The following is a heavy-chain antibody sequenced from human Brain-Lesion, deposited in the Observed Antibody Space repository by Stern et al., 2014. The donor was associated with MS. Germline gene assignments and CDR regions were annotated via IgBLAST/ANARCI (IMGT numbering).Heavy chain of an antibody. D-gene: IGHD5-12*01. CDR3: AREGGDDDDYYGLDV. V-gene: IGHV3-53*04. CDR2: IYASGTT. CDR1: GLTVANEY. Sequence: EVQLVESGGGLVQPGGSLRLSCAASGLTVANEYMSWVRQAPGQGPDWVSLIYASGTTAYADSVKGRFIISRHNSENTLSLQMNSLRPEDTAVYYCAREGGDDDDYYGLDVWGPGTTVTVSS. J-gene: IGHJ6*02.